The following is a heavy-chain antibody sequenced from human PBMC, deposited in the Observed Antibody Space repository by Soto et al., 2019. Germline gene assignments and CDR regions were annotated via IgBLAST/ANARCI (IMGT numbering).Heavy chain of an antibody. CDR2: IDPSDSYT. CDR1: GYSFTSYW. V-gene: IGHV5-10-1*01. D-gene: IGHD3-9*01. Sequence: LGESLKISCKGSGYSFTSYWISWVRQMPGKGLEWMGRIDPSDSYTNYSPSFQGHVTISADKSISTAYLQWSSLKASDTAMYYCESNYDILNGHYGMDVWGQGTTVTVSS. CDR3: ESNYDILNGHYGMDV. J-gene: IGHJ6*02.